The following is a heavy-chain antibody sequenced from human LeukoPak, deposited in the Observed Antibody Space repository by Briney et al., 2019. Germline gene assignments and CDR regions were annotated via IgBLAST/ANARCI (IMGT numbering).Heavy chain of an antibody. CDR3: ARVTRVPAAIGGYMDV. CDR1: GGSISSYY. J-gene: IGHJ6*03. V-gene: IGHV4-59*01. D-gene: IGHD2-2*01. CDR2: IYYSGST. Sequence: SETLSLTCTVSGGSISSYYWSWIRQPPGKGLEWIGYIYYSGSTNYNPSLKSRVTISVDTSKNQFSLKLSSVSAADTAVYYCARVTRVPAAIGGYMDVWGKGTTVTISS.